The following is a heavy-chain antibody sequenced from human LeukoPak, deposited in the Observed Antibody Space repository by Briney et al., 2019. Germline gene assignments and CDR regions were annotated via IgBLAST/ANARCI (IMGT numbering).Heavy chain of an antibody. D-gene: IGHD3-10*01. CDR2: INPHNGNT. V-gene: IGHV1-18*01. J-gene: IGHJ5*02. CDR1: GYTFSSYA. Sequence: ASVKVSCKASGYTFSSYAISWVRQAPGQGLEWMGWINPHNGNTNYARKIQDRVTMTTDTSTNTAYMEVRGLRSDDTAVYYCTRGTGSYFNWFDPWGQGTLVTVSS. CDR3: TRGTGSYFNWFDP.